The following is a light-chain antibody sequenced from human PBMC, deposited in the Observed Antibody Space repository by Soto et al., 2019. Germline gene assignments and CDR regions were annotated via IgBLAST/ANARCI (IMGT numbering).Light chain of an antibody. J-gene: IGKJ2*01. CDR2: WAS. Sequence: DIVMTQSPDSLAVSLGERATINCKSSQSVIHTSNNKSYLAWYQQKAGQPPELLLYWASARDSGVPDRFSGSGSGTDFNLTISSRQAEDVAVYYCQQYYSTPRTFGQGTKVESK. CDR1: QSVIHTSNNKSY. CDR3: QQYYSTPRT. V-gene: IGKV4-1*01.